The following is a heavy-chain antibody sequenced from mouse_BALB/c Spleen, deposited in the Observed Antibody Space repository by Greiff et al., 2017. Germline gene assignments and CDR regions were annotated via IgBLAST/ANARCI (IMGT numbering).Heavy chain of an antibody. V-gene: IGHV5-6-5*01. CDR2: ISSGGST. D-gene: IGHD1-1*01. J-gene: IGHJ2*01. CDR1: GFTFSSYA. CDR3: AREDYGSSYGY. Sequence: DVKLVESGGGLVKPGGSLKLSCAASGFTFSSYAMSWVRQTPEKRLEWVASISSGGSTYYPDSVKGRFTISRDNARNILYLQMSSLRSEDTAMYYCAREDYGSSYGYWGQGTTLTVSS.